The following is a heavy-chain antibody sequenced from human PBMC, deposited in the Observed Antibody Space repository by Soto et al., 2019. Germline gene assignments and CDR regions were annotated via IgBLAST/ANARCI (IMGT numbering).Heavy chain of an antibody. CDR3: ARTSEDFWSGYLYYYYYYGMDV. V-gene: IGHV1-18*01. Sequence: GASVKVSCKASGYTFTSYGISWVRQAPGQGIEWMGWISAYNGNTNYAQKLQGRVTMTTDTSTSTAYMELRSLRSDDTAVYYCARTSEDFWSGYLYYYYYYGMDVWGQGTTVTVSS. D-gene: IGHD3-3*01. J-gene: IGHJ6*02. CDR1: GYTFTSYG. CDR2: ISAYNGNT.